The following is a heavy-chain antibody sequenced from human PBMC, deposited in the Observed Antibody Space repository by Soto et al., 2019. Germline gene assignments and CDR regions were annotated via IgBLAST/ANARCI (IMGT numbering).Heavy chain of an antibody. Sequence: PSETLSLTCTVSGGSISRRSYYWGWIRQPPGKGLKCIGSIYYSGSTYYNPSLKSRVTISVDTSKNQFSLKLSSVTAADTAVYYCARLPYYDYIWGPNGGGAFDIWGQGTMVTVSS. CDR1: GGSISRRSYY. D-gene: IGHD3-16*01. V-gene: IGHV4-39*01. J-gene: IGHJ3*02. CDR2: IYYSGST. CDR3: ARLPYYDYIWGPNGGGAFDI.